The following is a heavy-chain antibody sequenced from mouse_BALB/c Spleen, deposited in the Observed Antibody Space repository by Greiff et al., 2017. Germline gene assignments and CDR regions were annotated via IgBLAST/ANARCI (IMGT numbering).Heavy chain of an antibody. V-gene: IGHV5-12-1*01. Sequence: EVKVEESGGGLVQPGGSMKLSCVASGFTFSSYDMSWVRQTPEKRLEWVAYISSGGGSTYYPDTVKGRFTISRDNAKNTLYLQMSSLKSEDTAMYYCARDGSSYWFAYWGQGTLVTVSA. CDR3: ARDGSSYWFAY. D-gene: IGHD1-1*01. J-gene: IGHJ3*01. CDR1: GFTFSSYD. CDR2: ISSGGGST.